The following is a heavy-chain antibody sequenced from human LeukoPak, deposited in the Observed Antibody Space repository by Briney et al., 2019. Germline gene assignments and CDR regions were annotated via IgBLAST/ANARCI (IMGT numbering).Heavy chain of an antibody. CDR3: ARRPGASGKGGAFDI. CDR2: ISGSGSLT. D-gene: IGHD3-10*01. Sequence: GGSLRLSCAASGFTFSTYAISGVREAPGKGVEWVSAISGSGSLTYYADSVKGRFTISRDNSKNTVYLHMNSLRAEDTAIYYCARRPGASGKGGAFDIWGQGTMVTVSS. J-gene: IGHJ3*02. V-gene: IGHV3-23*01. CDR1: GFTFSTYA.